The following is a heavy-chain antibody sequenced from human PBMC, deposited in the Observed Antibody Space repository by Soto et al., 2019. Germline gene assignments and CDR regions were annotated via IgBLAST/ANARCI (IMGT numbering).Heavy chain of an antibody. CDR3: GRGGGGDPEYSQH. D-gene: IGHD3-16*01. CDR2: IYYSGST. Sequence: SETLSLTCTVSGGSSSSYYWSWIRQPPGKGLEWIGYIYYSGSTNYNPSLKSRVTISVDTSKNQFSLKLSSVTAADTAVYYCGRGGGGDPEYSQHWGQGTLVTVSS. J-gene: IGHJ1*01. V-gene: IGHV4-59*01. CDR1: GGSSSSYY.